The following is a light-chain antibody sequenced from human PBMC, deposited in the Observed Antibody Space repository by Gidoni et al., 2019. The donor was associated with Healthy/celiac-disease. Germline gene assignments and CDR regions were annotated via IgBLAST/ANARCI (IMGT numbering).Light chain of an antibody. Sequence: SYELPQPPSVSVSPGQTARITCSGDALPKTSAYWYPQKSGQAPVLVIYEDSKRPYGIPERVSGSSSGTRATWTISGAQVEDEADYYCYSTDSSGNLYVFGTGTKVTVL. V-gene: IGLV3-10*01. CDR3: YSTDSSGNLYV. J-gene: IGLJ1*01. CDR1: ALPKTS. CDR2: EDS.